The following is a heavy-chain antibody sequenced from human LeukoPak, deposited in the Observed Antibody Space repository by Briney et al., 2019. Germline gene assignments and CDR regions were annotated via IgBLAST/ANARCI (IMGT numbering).Heavy chain of an antibody. CDR2: ISPYNGNT. CDR1: GYTFTSYG. Sequence: ASVKVSCKASGYTFTSYGISWVRQAPGQGLEWMGWISPYNGNTNYAQKFQGRVTMTTDTSTSTAYMELRSLTSDDTAVYYCASPAGYSSSWSESNFDYWGQGTLVTVSS. CDR3: ASPAGYSSSWSESNFDY. J-gene: IGHJ4*02. V-gene: IGHV1-18*01. D-gene: IGHD6-13*01.